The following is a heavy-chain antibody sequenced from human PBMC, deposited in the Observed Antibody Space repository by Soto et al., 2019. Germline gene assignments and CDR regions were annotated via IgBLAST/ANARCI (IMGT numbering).Heavy chain of an antibody. J-gene: IGHJ4*02. D-gene: IGHD3-22*01. CDR3: ARDRGYDSSGYYFDY. CDR2: IYYSGST. Sequence: KLSETLSLTCTVSGGSISSVDYYWSWIRQPPGKGLEWIGYIYYSGSTYYNPSLKSRVTISVDTSKNQFSLKLSSVTAADTAVYYCARDRGYDSSGYYFDYWGQGTLVTVSS. CDR1: GGSISSVDYY. V-gene: IGHV4-30-4*01.